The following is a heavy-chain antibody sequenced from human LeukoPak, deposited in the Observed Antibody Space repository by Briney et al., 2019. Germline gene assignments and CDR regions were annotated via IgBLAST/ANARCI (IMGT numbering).Heavy chain of an antibody. CDR1: GYTFTGYY. Sequence: GASVKVSCKASGYTFTGYYMHWVRQAPGQGLEWMGRINPNSGGTNYAQKFQGRVTMTRDTSISTAYMELSRLRSDDTAVYCCARDGGLLSSSSDWGQGTLVTVSS. V-gene: IGHV1-2*06. CDR2: INPNSGGT. D-gene: IGHD6-6*01. CDR3: ARDGGLLSSSSD. J-gene: IGHJ1*01.